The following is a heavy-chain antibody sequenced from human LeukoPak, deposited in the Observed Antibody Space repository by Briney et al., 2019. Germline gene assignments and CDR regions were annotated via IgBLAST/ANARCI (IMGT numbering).Heavy chain of an antibody. CDR3: ARAIGATHDY. CDR1: GFTFSSYS. V-gene: IGHV3-48*04. D-gene: IGHD1-26*01. CDR2: ISSSSSTI. J-gene: IGHJ4*02. Sequence: GGSLSLSCAAPGFTFSSYSMNWVSQAPGKGLEWVSYISSSSSTIYYADSVKGRFTISRDNAKNSLYLQMNSLRAEDTAVYYCARAIGATHDYWGQGTLVTVSS.